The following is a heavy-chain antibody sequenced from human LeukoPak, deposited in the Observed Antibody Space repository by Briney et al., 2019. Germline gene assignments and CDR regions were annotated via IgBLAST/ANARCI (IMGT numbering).Heavy chain of an antibody. Sequence: SETLSLTCAVSGPSITNTKWWGWVRQPPGKGLEWIGEISHIGSTNYNPSLKSRVTISIDTSKNYFSLKLSPVTAADTAVYYCARGHGGGSSSDWFDPWGQGTLVTVSS. CDR2: ISHIGST. V-gene: IGHV4-4*02. J-gene: IGHJ5*02. D-gene: IGHD3-16*01. CDR3: ARGHGGGSSSDWFDP. CDR1: GPSITNTKW.